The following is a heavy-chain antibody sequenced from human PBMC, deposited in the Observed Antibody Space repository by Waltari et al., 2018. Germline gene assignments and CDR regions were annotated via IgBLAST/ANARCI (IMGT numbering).Heavy chain of an antibody. J-gene: IGHJ4*02. CDR1: GGSFNAYY. CDR3: ARGDLHYGSSGFFY. V-gene: IGHV4-34*01. D-gene: IGHD3-22*01. CDR2: INHSGTT. Sequence: QVQLHQWGAGLLKPSETLSLTCGVSGGSFNAYYWTWIRPPPGKGLEWIGEINHSGTTDYNPSLNSRLTMSVNTSKKQISLKMSSVTAADTAVYYCARGDLHYGSSGFFYWGQGALVTVSS.